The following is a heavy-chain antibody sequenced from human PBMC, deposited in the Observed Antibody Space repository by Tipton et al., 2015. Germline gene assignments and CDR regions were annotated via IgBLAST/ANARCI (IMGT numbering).Heavy chain of an antibody. CDR2: ISGSGGST. CDR1: GFTFSSYA. D-gene: IGHD3-3*01. J-gene: IGHJ4*02. V-gene: IGHV3-23*01. Sequence: SLRLSCAASGFTFSSYAMSWVRQAPGKGLEWVSVISGSGGSTYYADSVKGRFTISRDNSKNSLYLQMNSLRDEDTAVYYCARDFTIFGVVSNEYYFDSWGQGTLVTVSS. CDR3: ARDFTIFGVVSNEYYFDS.